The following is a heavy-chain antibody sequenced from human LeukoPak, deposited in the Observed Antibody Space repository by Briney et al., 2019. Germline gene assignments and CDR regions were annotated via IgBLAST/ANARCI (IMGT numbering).Heavy chain of an antibody. CDR1: GFTFSSYS. J-gene: IGHJ6*02. V-gene: IGHV3-21*01. Sequence: GGSLRLSCAASGFTFSSYSMNWVRQAPGKGLEWVSSISSSSSYIYYADSVKGRFTISRDNAKNSLYLQMNSLRAEDTAVYYCAGSGSYSGYYGMDVWGQGTTVTVSS. CDR3: AGSGSYSGYYGMDV. D-gene: IGHD1-26*01. CDR2: ISSSSSYI.